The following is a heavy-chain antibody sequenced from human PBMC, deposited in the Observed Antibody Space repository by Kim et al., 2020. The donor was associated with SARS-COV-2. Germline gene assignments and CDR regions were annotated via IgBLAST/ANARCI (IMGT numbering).Heavy chain of an antibody. Sequence: DSVKGRFTISRDNAKNSLYLQMNSLRDEDTAVYYCAREYCSSTSCYFLDYWGQGTLVTVSS. J-gene: IGHJ4*02. CDR3: AREYCSSTSCYFLDY. V-gene: IGHV3-48*02. D-gene: IGHD2-2*01.